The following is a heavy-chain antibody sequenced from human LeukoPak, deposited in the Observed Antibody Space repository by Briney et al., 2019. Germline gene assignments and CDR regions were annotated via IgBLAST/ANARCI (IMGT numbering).Heavy chain of an antibody. CDR1: GGSISSYY. CDR2: IYTSGST. Sequence: ASETLSLTCTVSGGSISSYYWSWIRQPAGKGLEWIGRIYTSGSTNYNPSLKSRVTMSVDTSKNQFSLKLSSVTAADTAVYYCAREWVYYDSSGYYYPNAFDIWGQGTMVTVPS. D-gene: IGHD3-22*01. J-gene: IGHJ3*02. CDR3: AREWVYYDSSGYYYPNAFDI. V-gene: IGHV4-4*07.